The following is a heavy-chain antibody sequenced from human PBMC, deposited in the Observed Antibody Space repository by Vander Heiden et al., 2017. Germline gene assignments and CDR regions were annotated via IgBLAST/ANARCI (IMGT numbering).Heavy chain of an antibody. Sequence: QVQLVQSGAEVKKPGASVTVSCKASGYTFTGYFMHWVRQAPGQGLEWMGWIDPNSGIINFAQRFLGRVTMTRDTSISTAYMELSRLTSDDTAVYYCARGPSNYYGMDVWGQGTTVTVSS. V-gene: IGHV1-2*02. CDR1: GYTFTGYF. CDR2: IDPNSGII. J-gene: IGHJ6*02. CDR3: ARGPSNYYGMDV.